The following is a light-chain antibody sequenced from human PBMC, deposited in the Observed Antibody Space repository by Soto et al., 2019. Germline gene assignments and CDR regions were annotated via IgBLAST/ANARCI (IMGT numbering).Light chain of an antibody. J-gene: IGKJ1*01. V-gene: IGKV3-20*01. CDR2: GAS. Sequence: EIVLTQSPGTLSLSPGERATLSCRASQSVSSNFLAWYQQKPGQAPRLLIYGASNRATGISDRFSGSGSGTDFTLTISRLEPEDFVVYYCQQYGSSPRTFGQGTKVEIK. CDR1: QSVSSNF. CDR3: QQYGSSPRT.